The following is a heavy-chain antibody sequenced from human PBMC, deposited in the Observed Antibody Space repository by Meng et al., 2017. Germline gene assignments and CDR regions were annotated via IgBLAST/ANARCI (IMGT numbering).Heavy chain of an antibody. CDR2: ISSSSSYI. Sequence: GESLKISCTASGSTFSSYSMNWVRQAPGKGLEWVSSISSSSSYIYYADSVKGRFTISRDNAKNSLYLHMNSMGAEDTAVDYCARELGRDGYRAKFDYWGQGTLVTVSS. CDR1: GSTFSSYS. V-gene: IGHV3-21*01. J-gene: IGHJ4*02. D-gene: IGHD5-24*01. CDR3: ARELGRDGYRAKFDY.